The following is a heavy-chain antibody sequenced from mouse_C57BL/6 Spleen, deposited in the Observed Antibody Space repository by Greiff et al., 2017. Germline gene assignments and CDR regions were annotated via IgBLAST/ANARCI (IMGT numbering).Heavy chain of an antibody. V-gene: IGHV5-17*01. J-gene: IGHJ4*01. CDR1: GFTFSDYG. Sequence: EVQVVESGGGLVKPGGSLKLSCAASGFTFSDYGMNWVRQAPEKGLEWVGYISSGSSTIYYADTVKGRFTISRDNAKNTLFLQMTSLRSEDTAMYYCARLPLLKAMDCWGQGTSVTVSS. CDR2: ISSGSSTI. D-gene: IGHD1-1*01. CDR3: ARLPLLKAMDC.